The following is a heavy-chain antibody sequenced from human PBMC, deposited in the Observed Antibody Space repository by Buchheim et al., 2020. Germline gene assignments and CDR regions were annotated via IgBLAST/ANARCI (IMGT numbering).Heavy chain of an antibody. V-gene: IGHV4-34*01. Sequence: QVQLQQWGAGLLKPSETLSLTCAVYGGSFSGYYWSWIRQPPGKGLGWIGEINHSGSTNYNPSLKSRFTISVDTSKNQFSLKQSSVTAANTDVYYCARGRIEAMIVVVITFDYWGQGTL. CDR2: INHSGST. J-gene: IGHJ4*02. D-gene: IGHD3-22*01. CDR1: GGSFSGYY. CDR3: ARGRIEAMIVVVITFDY.